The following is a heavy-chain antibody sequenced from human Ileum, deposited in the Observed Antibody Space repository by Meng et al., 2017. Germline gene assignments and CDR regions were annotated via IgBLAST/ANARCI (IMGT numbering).Heavy chain of an antibody. CDR3: TTFYAGY. CDR2: IQSKADGGTT. Sequence: EGRRVEPWGGFERPGGSLSLSCAASGFTFSDRWMTWVRQAPGKGLEWVGHIQSKADGGTTDYAAPVKGRFTISRDDSKSTLYLQMNSLKTEDTAVYYCTTFYAGYWGQGTLVTVSS. D-gene: IGHD3-16*01. V-gene: IGHV3-15*01. CDR1: GFTFSDRW. J-gene: IGHJ4*02.